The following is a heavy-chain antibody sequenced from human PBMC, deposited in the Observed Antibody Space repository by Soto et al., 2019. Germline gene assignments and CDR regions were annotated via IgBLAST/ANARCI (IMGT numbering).Heavy chain of an antibody. Sequence: QVQLQESGPGLVKPSQTLSLTCTVSGGSISSGGYYWSWIRQHPGKGLEWIGYIYYSGSTYYNPSLKGRVTISVDSSQNQFSLKLSSVTAAATAVYYCARARRGGSCYFDYWRQGTLVTVSS. V-gene: IGHV4-31*03. J-gene: IGHJ4*02. D-gene: IGHD2-15*01. CDR3: ARARRGGSCYFDY. CDR1: GGSISSGGYY. CDR2: IYYSGST.